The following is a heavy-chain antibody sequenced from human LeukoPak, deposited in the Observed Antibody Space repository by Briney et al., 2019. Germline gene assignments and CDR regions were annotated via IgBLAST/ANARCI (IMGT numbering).Heavy chain of an antibody. CDR3: ARANIVVVPARVGWFDP. V-gene: IGHV4-34*01. CDR1: GGSFSGYY. Sequence: LETLSLTCAVSGGSFSGYYCSWIRPPPGEGLGWSGEINHSGSTNYNPSLKSRETIYVDTSKNTFSLKLSAVTAADTAVYFCARANIVVVPARVGWFDPWGEGTLVTVSP. J-gene: IGHJ5*02. CDR2: INHSGST. D-gene: IGHD2-2*01.